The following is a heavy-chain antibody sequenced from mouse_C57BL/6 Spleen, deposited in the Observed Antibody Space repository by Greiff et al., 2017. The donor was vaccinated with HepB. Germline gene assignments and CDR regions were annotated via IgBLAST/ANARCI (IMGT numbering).Heavy chain of an antibody. V-gene: IGHV5-17*01. Sequence: EVQLMESGGGLVKPGGSLKLSCAASGFTFSDYGMHWVRQAPEKGLEWVAYISSGSSTIYYADTVKGRFTISRDNAKNTLFLQMTSLRSEDTAMYYCARDYDYDQFAYWGQGTLVTVSA. J-gene: IGHJ3*01. D-gene: IGHD2-4*01. CDR1: GFTFSDYG. CDR2: ISSGSSTI. CDR3: ARDYDYDQFAY.